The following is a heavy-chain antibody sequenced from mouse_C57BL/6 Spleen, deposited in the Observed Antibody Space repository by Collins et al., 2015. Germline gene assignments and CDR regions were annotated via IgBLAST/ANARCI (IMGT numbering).Heavy chain of an antibody. D-gene: IGHD1-1*01. Sequence: DVQLQESGPGLVKPSQSLSLTCSVTGYSITSGYYWNWIRQFPGNKLEWMGYISYDGSNNYNPSSQNRISITRDTSKNQFFLKLNSVTTEDTATYYCARDNSIYYYGSSYSEAAMDYWGQGTSVTVSS. CDR3: ARDNSIYYYGSSYSEAAMDY. CDR2: ISYDGSN. CDR1: GYSITSGYY. J-gene: IGHJ4*01. V-gene: IGHV3-6*01.